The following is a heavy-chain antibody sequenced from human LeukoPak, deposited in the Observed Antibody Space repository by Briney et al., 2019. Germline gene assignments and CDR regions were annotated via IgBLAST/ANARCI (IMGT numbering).Heavy chain of an antibody. CDR1: GYSFTSYW. CDR3: AREPTYYYGSGSYYQIDY. Sequence: GESLKISCKGSGYSFTSYWIGWVRQLPGKGLEWMGIIYPADSDTRYSPSFQGQVTISADKSISTAYLQWSSLKASDTAMYYCAREPTYYYGSGSYYQIDYWGQGTLVTVSS. D-gene: IGHD3-10*01. CDR2: IYPADSDT. J-gene: IGHJ4*02. V-gene: IGHV5-51*01.